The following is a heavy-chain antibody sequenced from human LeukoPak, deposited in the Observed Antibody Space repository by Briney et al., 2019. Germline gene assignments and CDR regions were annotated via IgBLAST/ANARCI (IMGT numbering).Heavy chain of an antibody. Sequence: GGSLRLSCAASGFTFSSYEMNWVRQAPGKGLELVSYISSSGSTIYYADSVKGRFTISRDNAKNSLYLQMNSLRAEDTAVYYCARDSSGYYLPDYFDYWGQGTLVTVSS. CDR1: GFTFSSYE. CDR3: ARDSSGYYLPDYFDY. V-gene: IGHV3-48*03. CDR2: ISSSGSTI. D-gene: IGHD3-22*01. J-gene: IGHJ4*02.